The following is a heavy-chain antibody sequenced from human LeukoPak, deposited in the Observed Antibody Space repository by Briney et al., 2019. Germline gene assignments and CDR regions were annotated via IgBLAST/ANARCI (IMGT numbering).Heavy chain of an antibody. D-gene: IGHD1-26*01. Sequence: GGSLRLSCAASGFTFSSYAMHWVRQAPGKGLEWVAVISYDGSNKYYADSVKGRFTISRDNSKNTLYLQMNSLRAEDTAVYYCAKPRTWELPIRDAFDIWGQGTMVTVSS. CDR2: ISYDGSNK. V-gene: IGHV3-30-3*02. J-gene: IGHJ3*02. CDR3: AKPRTWELPIRDAFDI. CDR1: GFTFSSYA.